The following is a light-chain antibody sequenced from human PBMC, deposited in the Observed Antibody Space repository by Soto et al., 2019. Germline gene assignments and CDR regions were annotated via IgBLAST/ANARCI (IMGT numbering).Light chain of an antibody. Sequence: EIVMTQSPATLSVSPGERATLSCRASQSIGSNLAWYLQKPGQVPRLLIYGASTRATGLPARFSGSGSGTEFTLTISNLQSEDFAVYYCQQYYNWPRTFGQGTK. CDR2: GAS. CDR1: QSIGSN. J-gene: IGKJ1*01. CDR3: QQYYNWPRT. V-gene: IGKV3-15*01.